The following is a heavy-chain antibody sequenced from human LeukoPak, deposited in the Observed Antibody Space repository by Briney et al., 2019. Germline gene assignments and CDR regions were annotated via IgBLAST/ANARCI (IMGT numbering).Heavy chain of an antibody. V-gene: IGHV1-3*04. CDR3: ARERAVGATTSWFDP. CDR1: GYTFTSYA. CDR2: INTGNGNT. J-gene: IGHJ5*02. Sequence: ASVKVSCKASGYTFTSYAMHWVRQAPGQRLEWMGWINTGNGNTKYSQKFQGRVTFTKDTSASTASMELSSLRSEDTAMYYCARERAVGATTSWFDPWGQGTLVTISS. D-gene: IGHD1-26*01.